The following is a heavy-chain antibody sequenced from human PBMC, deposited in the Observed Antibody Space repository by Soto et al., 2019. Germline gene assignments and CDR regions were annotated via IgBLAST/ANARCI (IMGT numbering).Heavy chain of an antibody. V-gene: IGHV3-21*01. CDR2: ISSSSYI. CDR1: GFTFSSYS. CDR3: ARTFSSGYVYYFDY. Sequence: GGSLRLSCAASGFTFSSYSMNWVRQAPGKGLEWVSSISSSSYIYYADSVKGRFTISRDNAKNSLYLQMNSLRAEDTAVYYCARTFSSGYVYYFDYWGQGTLVTVSS. D-gene: IGHD3-22*01. J-gene: IGHJ4*02.